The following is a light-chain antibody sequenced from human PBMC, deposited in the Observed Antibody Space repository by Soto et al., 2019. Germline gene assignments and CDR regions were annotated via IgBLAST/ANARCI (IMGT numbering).Light chain of an antibody. CDR2: STD. V-gene: IGLV8-61*01. CDR1: SGSVSTSYF. J-gene: IGLJ3*02. Sequence: QAVVPQEPSFSVSPGRTVTLTCGLSSGSVSTSYFPSWYQQTPGQAPRTLIFSTDTRSSGVPDRFSGSILGKKAALTITGAQADDESDYYCVLYMGSGIWVFGGGTKLTVL. CDR3: VLYMGSGIWV.